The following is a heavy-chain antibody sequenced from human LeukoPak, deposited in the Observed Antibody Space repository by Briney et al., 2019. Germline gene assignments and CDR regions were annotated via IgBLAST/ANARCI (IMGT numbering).Heavy chain of an antibody. V-gene: IGHV1-46*01. J-gene: IGHJ5*02. CDR3: ARARSSSSAFVYSWFDP. CDR2: INPRGGSA. CDR1: GYTFTSFY. D-gene: IGHD6-6*01. Sequence: ASVKVSCKASGYTFTSFYMHWVRQAPGQGLEWMGIINPRGGSATSAQKFQGRVTLTRDTSTSTVYMELSSLRSEDTAVYYCARARSSSSAFVYSWFDPWGQGTLVTVSS.